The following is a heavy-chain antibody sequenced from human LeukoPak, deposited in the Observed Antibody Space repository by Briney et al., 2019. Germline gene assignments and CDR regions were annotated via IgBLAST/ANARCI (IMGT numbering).Heavy chain of an antibody. CDR2: INHSGST. D-gene: IGHD3-10*01. CDR3: VRGARLWFGELLQPRYYYGMDV. Sequence: SETLSLTCAVYGGSFSGYYWSWIRQPPGKGLEWIGEINHSGSTNYSPSLKSRVTISVDTSKNQFSLKLSSVTAADTAVYYCVRGARLWFGELLQPRYYYGMDVWGQGTTVTVSS. V-gene: IGHV4-34*01. J-gene: IGHJ6*02. CDR1: GGSFSGYY.